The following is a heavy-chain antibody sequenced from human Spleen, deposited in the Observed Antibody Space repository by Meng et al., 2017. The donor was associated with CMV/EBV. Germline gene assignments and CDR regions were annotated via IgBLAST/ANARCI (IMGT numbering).Heavy chain of an antibody. Sequence: GESLKISCTASGLSFGDYAMSWVRQAPGKGLEWVGLIRTKTYGGTTEYAASVKGRFTISRDDSKSIAYLQVSSLKTEDTAVYYCTRDRGPGSGTYYYYYGMDVWGQGTTVTVSS. CDR3: TRDRGPGSGTYYYYYGMDV. CDR2: IRTKTYGGTT. J-gene: IGHJ6*02. V-gene: IGHV3-49*04. D-gene: IGHD3-10*01. CDR1: GLSFGDYA.